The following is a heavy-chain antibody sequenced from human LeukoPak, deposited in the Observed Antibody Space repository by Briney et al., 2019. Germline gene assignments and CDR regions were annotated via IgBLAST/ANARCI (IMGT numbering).Heavy chain of an antibody. Sequence: PGGSLRLSCAASGFTFSSYAMSWVSQAPGKGLEWVSAISGSGGSTYYADSVKGRFTISRDNSKNTLYLQMNSLRAEDTAVYYCAKVMTRTMVRGVPPSDYWGQGTLVTVSS. D-gene: IGHD3-10*01. CDR1: GFTFSSYA. V-gene: IGHV3-23*01. CDR3: AKVMTRTMVRGVPPSDY. J-gene: IGHJ4*02. CDR2: ISGSGGST.